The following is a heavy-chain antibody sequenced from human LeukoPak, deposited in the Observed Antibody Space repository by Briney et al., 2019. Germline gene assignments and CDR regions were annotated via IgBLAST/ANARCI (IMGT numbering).Heavy chain of an antibody. CDR2: IYPGDSDT. D-gene: IGHD5-18*01. J-gene: IGHJ1*01. CDR3: AREEYSYGYGGEYFQH. Sequence: GESLKISCKGSGYSFTSCWIGWVRQMPGKGLEWMGIIYPGDSDTRYSPSFQGQVTISADKSISTAYLQWSSLKASDTAMYYCAREEYSYGYGGEYFQHWGQGTLVTVSS. V-gene: IGHV5-51*01. CDR1: GYSFTSCW.